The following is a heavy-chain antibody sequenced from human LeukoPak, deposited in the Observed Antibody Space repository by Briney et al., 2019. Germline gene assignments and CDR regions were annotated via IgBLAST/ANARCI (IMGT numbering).Heavy chain of an antibody. D-gene: IGHD3-16*02. J-gene: IGHJ3*02. CDR1: GFTLSSYW. Sequence: PGGTLRLSCVVSGFTLSSYWMYWVRQPPGKGLQWVSRFNTDGTTTNYADSVKRRFTIFRDNAKNTLYLQMNSLRAEDTAVYYCARGGYRAAFDMWGQGTMVTVSP. V-gene: IGHV3-74*01. CDR3: ARGGYRAAFDM. CDR2: FNTDGTTT.